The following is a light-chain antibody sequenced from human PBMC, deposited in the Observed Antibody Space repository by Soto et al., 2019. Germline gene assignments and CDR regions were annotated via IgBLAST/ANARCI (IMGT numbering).Light chain of an antibody. CDR1: QSVSSN. V-gene: IGKV3-15*01. Sequence: EIVMTQSPATLSVSPGERATLSCRASQSVSSNLAWYQQKPGQAPRLLIYAASKRATGIPARFSGSGSGTEFTLTISSLQSGDFAVYYCQQSNYWYTFGQGTKLEIK. CDR3: QQSNYWYT. CDR2: AAS. J-gene: IGKJ2*01.